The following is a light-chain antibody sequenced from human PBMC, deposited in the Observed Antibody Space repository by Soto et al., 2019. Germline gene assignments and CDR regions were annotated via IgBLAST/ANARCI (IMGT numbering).Light chain of an antibody. CDR3: QSYDGGLSGYV. Sequence: QSVLIQPPSASGTPGQRVTISCSGSSSNIGSNYVYWFQQLPGAAPKLLIYGHTNRPSGVPDRFSGSKSGTSASLAITGLQAEDEADYYCQSYDGGLSGYVFGTGTKLTVL. V-gene: IGLV1-40*01. CDR2: GHT. J-gene: IGLJ1*01. CDR1: SSNIGSNY.